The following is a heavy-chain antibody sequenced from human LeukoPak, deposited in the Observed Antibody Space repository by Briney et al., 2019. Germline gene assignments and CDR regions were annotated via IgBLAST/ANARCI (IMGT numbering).Heavy chain of an antibody. V-gene: IGHV4-59*08. CDR2: IYYSGST. CDR3: ARSMYSSSWTETDY. D-gene: IGHD6-13*01. CDR1: GGSISSYY. J-gene: IGHJ4*02. Sequence: SESLSLTCTVSGGSISSYYWSWIRQPPGKGLEWIGYIYYSGSTNYNPSLKSRVTISVDTSKNQFSLKLSSVTAADTAVYYCARSMYSSSWTETDYWGQGTLVTVSS.